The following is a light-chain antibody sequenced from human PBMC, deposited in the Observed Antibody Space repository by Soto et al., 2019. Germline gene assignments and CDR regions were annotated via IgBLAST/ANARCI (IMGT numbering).Light chain of an antibody. CDR2: DVS. J-gene: IGLJ1*01. V-gene: IGLV2-14*01. Sequence: QPVLTQPASVSGSPGRSISISSTGTSSDVGGYNYVSWYQQHPGKAPKLMIYDVSNRPSGVSNRFSGSKSGNTASLTISGLHAEDEADYYCSSYTSSSTLFVFGTGTKVTVL. CDR1: SSDVGGYNY. CDR3: SSYTSSSTLFV.